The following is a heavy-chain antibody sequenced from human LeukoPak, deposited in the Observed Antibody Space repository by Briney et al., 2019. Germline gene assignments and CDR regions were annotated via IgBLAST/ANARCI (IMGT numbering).Heavy chain of an antibody. Sequence: SETLSLTCTVSGGSISSSSHYWGWIRQPPGKGLEWIGSIHYSENTYYNPSLKSRVTISVDTSKNQFSLKLSSLTAADTAVYYCVRTAGYFDYWDQGTLVTVSS. CDR2: IHYSENT. D-gene: IGHD6-25*01. CDR1: GGSISSSSHY. J-gene: IGHJ4*02. V-gene: IGHV4-39*01. CDR3: VRTAGYFDY.